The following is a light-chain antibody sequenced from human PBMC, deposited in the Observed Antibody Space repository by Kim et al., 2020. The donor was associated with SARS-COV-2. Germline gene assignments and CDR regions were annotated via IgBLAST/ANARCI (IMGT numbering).Light chain of an antibody. V-gene: IGLV7-46*01. CDR3: LLSYGGARV. CDR2: DTN. CDR1: TGAVTNDHY. Sequence: QAVVTQEPSLTVSPGGTVTLTCGSSTGAVTNDHYPYWFQQKPGQAPRTLIYDTNNKHSWTPARFSGSLLGGKAALTLSGAQPEDEAEYYCLLSYGGARVFGGGTQLTVL. J-gene: IGLJ3*02.